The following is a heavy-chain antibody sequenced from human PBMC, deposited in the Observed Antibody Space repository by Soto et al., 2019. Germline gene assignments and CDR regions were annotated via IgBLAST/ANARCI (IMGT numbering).Heavy chain of an antibody. Sequence: PSETLSLTCTVSGGSISSSSYYWGWIRQPPGKGLEWIGSIYYSGSTYYNPSLKSRVTISVDTSKNQFSLKLSSVTAADTAVYYCARQFCYYGSGSPPTWFDPWGQGTLVTVSS. CDR3: ARQFCYYGSGSPPTWFDP. V-gene: IGHV4-39*01. D-gene: IGHD3-10*01. J-gene: IGHJ5*02. CDR1: GGSISSSSYY. CDR2: IYYSGST.